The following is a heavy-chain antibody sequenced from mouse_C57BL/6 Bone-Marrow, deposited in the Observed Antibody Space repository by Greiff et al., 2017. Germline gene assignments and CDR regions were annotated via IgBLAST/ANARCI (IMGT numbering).Heavy chain of an antibody. CDR2: IYPGSGST. V-gene: IGHV1-55*01. Sequence: QVQLQQPGAELVKPGASVKMSCKASGYTFTSYWITWVKQRPGQGLEWIGDIYPGSGSTNYNEKFKSKATLTVDTSSSTAYMQLSSLTSEDAAVYYWAREEWYYYGSSFDYWGQGTTLTVSS. D-gene: IGHD1-1*01. CDR3: AREEWYYYGSSFDY. J-gene: IGHJ2*01. CDR1: GYTFTSYW.